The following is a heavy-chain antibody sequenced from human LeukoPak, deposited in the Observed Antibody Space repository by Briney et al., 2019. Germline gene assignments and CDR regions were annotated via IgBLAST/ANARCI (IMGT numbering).Heavy chain of an antibody. CDR1: GLTFRNYW. Sequence: PGGSLRLSCAASGLTFRNYWFHWVRQAPGKGLVWVSHIHGDGSRTSYADSVKGRFTISRDNSKNTLYLQMNSLRAEDTAVYYCAKDKADYGYNHYFDYWGQGTLVTVSS. V-gene: IGHV3-74*01. CDR3: AKDKADYGYNHYFDY. J-gene: IGHJ4*02. CDR2: IHGDGSRT. D-gene: IGHD5-24*01.